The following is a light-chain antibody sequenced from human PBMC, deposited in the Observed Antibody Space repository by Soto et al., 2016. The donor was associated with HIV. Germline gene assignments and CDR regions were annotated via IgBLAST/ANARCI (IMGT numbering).Light chain of an antibody. V-gene: IGKV1-5*03. CDR2: KAS. J-gene: IGKJ2*01. CDR3: QQYSSYPLA. Sequence: DIQMTQSPSTLSASVGDRVTITCRASQSISSWLAWYQQKPGKAPKLLIYKASSLESGVPSRFSGSGSGTEFALTISCLQSEDFATYYCQQYSSYPLAFGQGTKLEIK. CDR1: QSISSW.